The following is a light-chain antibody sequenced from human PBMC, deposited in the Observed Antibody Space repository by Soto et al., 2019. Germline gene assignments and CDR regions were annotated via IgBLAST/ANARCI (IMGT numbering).Light chain of an antibody. CDR3: AAWDDSLSGYV. J-gene: IGLJ1*01. CDR1: TSDIGAYNY. Sequence: QSALTQPPSASGSPGQSVTISCTGTTSDIGAYNYVSWYQQRPGKAPKLIIYEVTRRPSGVPDRIFGSKSYTTASLAISGLRSEDEADYYCAAWDDSLSGYVFGTGTKVTVL. V-gene: IGLV2-8*01. CDR2: EVT.